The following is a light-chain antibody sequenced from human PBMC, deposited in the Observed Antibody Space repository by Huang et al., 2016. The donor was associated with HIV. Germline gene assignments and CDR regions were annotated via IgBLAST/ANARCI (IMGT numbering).Light chain of an antibody. V-gene: IGKV3-11*01. CDR3: QQRSNWPPIT. CDR2: DAS. Sequence: EIVLTQSPATLSLSPGERATLSCRASQSVSIYLAWYQQKPGQAPMLLIYDASNRATGIPARFSGSGSGTDFTLTISSLEPEDFAVYYCQQRSNWPPITFGQGTRLEIK. J-gene: IGKJ5*01. CDR1: QSVSIY.